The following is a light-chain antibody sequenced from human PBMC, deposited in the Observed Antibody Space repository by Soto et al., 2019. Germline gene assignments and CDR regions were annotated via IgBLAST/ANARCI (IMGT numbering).Light chain of an antibody. J-gene: IGKJ4*01. CDR2: AAS. V-gene: IGKV1-39*01. CDR1: QSISSY. CDR3: QQSYSTPDT. Sequence: DIQMTQSPSSLSASVGDRVTITCRASQSISSYLNWYQQKPGKAPKLLIYAASSLQSGVPSRFSGSGSGTDFTLTISSLQPEDSATYYCQQSYSTPDTFGGGTKLDIK.